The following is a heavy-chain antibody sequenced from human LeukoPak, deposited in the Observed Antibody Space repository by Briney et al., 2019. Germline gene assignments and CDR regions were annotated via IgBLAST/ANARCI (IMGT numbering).Heavy chain of an antibody. Sequence: MSSETLSLTCTVSGGSISSYYWSWIRQPPGKGLEWIGYIYYSGGTNYNPSLKSRVTISVDTSKNQFSLKLSSVTAADTAVYYCARETRNYYDSSGYYCFDYWGQGTLVTVSS. D-gene: IGHD3-22*01. CDR2: IYYSGGT. J-gene: IGHJ4*02. CDR1: GGSISSYY. CDR3: ARETRNYYDSSGYYCFDY. V-gene: IGHV4-59*01.